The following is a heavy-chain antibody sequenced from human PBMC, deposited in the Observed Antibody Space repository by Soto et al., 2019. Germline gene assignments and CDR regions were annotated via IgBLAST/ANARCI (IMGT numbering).Heavy chain of an antibody. Sequence: EVQLLESGGGLVQPGGSLRLSCAASGFTFSSYAMSWVRQAPGKGLEWVSAISGSGGSTYYADSVKGRFTISRDNSKNTLYLQMNSLRAEDTAVYYCARRGGVVVPAASPVDDAFDIWGQGTMVTVSS. CDR2: ISGSGGST. CDR1: GFTFSSYA. J-gene: IGHJ3*02. CDR3: ARRGGVVVPAASPVDDAFDI. V-gene: IGHV3-23*01. D-gene: IGHD2-2*01.